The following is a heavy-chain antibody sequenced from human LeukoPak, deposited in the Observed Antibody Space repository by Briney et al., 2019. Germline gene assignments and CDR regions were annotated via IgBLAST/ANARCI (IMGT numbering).Heavy chain of an antibody. J-gene: IGHJ4*02. CDR3: ATDDYRGLGY. D-gene: IGHD3-16*01. CDR2: IIQDGSVT. V-gene: IGHV3-74*01. CDR1: GITFSNYY. Sequence: GGSLRLSCVTSGITFSNYYMRWVRQTPGEGLLWVSHIIQDGSVTFYADSVKGRFTISRDNAKNTVYLQMNSLRVEDTAVYYCATDDYRGLGYWGQGTLVTVSS.